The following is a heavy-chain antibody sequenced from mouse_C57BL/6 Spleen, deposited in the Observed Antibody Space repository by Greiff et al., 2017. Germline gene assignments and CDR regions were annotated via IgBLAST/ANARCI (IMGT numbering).Heavy chain of an antibody. D-gene: IGHD3-1*01. CDR3: ARRGTGRYFDV. V-gene: IGHV1-50*01. CDR2: IDPSDSYT. CDR1: GFTFTSYW. J-gene: IGHJ1*03. Sequence: QVQLLQPGAELVKPGASVKLSCKASGFTFTSYWMQWVKQRPGQGLEWIGEIDPSDSYTNYNQKFKGKATFTVDTSSSTAYMQLSSQTSEDSAVYYCARRGTGRYFDVWGTGTTVTVSS.